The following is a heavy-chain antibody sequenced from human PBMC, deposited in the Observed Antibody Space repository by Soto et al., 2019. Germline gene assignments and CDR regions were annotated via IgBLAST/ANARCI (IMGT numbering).Heavy chain of an antibody. CDR3: ARGWTWGFDY. J-gene: IGHJ4*02. CDR1: GFTFSSYS. V-gene: IGHV3-48*01. D-gene: IGHD1-1*01. CDR2: ISSSSSTI. Sequence: EVQLVEFGGGLVQPGGSLRLSCAASGFTFSSYSMNWVRQAPGKGLEWVSYISSSSSTIYYADSVKGRFTISRDNAKNSLYLQMNSLRAEDTAVYYCARGWTWGFDYWGQGTLVTVSS.